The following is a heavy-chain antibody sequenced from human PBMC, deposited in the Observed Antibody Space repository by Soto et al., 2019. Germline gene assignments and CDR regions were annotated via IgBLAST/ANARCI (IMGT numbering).Heavy chain of an antibody. V-gene: IGHV3-11*01. CDR3: ATDPDSSDAYGLDV. J-gene: IGHJ6*02. D-gene: IGHD3-22*01. CDR1: GFTFRDYY. Sequence: QVQLVESGGGLVKPGGSLRLSCVASGFTFRDYYMSWIRQAPGKGLEWVSYISSSSSDIQYADSVRGRFTISRDNAKNALYLQMNSLRAEDTAVYYCATDPDSSDAYGLDVWGQGTTVTVSS. CDR2: ISSSSSDI.